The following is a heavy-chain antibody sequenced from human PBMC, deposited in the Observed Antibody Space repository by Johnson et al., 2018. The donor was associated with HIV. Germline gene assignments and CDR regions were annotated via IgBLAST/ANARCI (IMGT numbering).Heavy chain of an antibody. CDR2: ISPDGPYK. V-gene: IGHV3-30*04. CDR1: GFTFSSYT. Sequence: QVQLVESGGGVVQPGRFLRLSCEASGFTFSSYTLHWVRQAPGKGLEWVADISPDGPYKFYADSVKGRFTISRDNSRNTLFLQMNSLRLEDTSVYYCARGWEYKNLEAFDVWGQGTLVTVSS. D-gene: IGHD1-26*01. J-gene: IGHJ3*01. CDR3: ARGWEYKNLEAFDV.